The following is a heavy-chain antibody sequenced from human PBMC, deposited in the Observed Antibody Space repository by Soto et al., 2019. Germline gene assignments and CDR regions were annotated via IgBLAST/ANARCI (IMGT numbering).Heavy chain of an antibody. D-gene: IGHD3-3*01. CDR3: AKPIGPYYYYYYMDV. CDR2: ISWNSGSI. J-gene: IGHJ6*03. CDR1: GFTFDDYA. Sequence: PGGSLRLSCAASGFTFDDYAMHWVRQAPGKGLEWVSGISWNSGSIGYADSVKGRFTISRDNAKNSLYLQMNSLRAEDTALYYCAKPIGPYYYYYYMDVWGKGTTVTVS. V-gene: IGHV3-9*01.